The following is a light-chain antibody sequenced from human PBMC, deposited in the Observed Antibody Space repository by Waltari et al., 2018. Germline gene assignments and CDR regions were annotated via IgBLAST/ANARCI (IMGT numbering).Light chain of an antibody. CDR1: SSDVGVYNY. J-gene: IGLJ2*01. V-gene: IGLV2-14*01. CDR3: SSYTGSGPVV. CDR2: EVS. Sequence: QSALTQPASVSGSPGPSISISCTGTSSDVGVYNYVSWYQQHPGKAPKLIIYEVSNRPSGISNRCSGSKSDNTAALTISEVQAEDEADYYCSSYTGSGPVVFGGGTKLTVL.